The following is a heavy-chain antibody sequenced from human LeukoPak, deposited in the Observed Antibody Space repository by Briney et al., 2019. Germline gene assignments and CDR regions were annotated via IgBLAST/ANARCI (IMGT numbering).Heavy chain of an antibody. CDR3: ARDYNFYFDY. V-gene: IGHV3-33*01. CDR1: GFTFSSYG. CDR2: IWYDGSNK. D-gene: IGHD1-20*01. Sequence: PGRSLRLSCAASGFTFSSYGMHWVRQAPGKGLEWVAGIWYDGSNKYYADSVKGRFTISRDSSKNTLCLQMNSLRAEDTAVYYCARDYNFYFDYWGQGTLVTVSS. J-gene: IGHJ4*02.